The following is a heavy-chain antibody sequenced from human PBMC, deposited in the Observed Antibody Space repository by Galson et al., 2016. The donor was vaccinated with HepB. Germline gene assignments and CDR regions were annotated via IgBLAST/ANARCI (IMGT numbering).Heavy chain of an antibody. Sequence: SLRLSCAASGFTFRNYGMHWVRQAPGQGLEWVAIISHDGSLKFYADPVKGRFTISRDNSKNTLYLQMTSLRPEDTAIYYCAKAMAAARTNWFDPWGQGVLVTVSS. D-gene: IGHD6-13*01. V-gene: IGHV3-30*18. J-gene: IGHJ5*02. CDR1: GFTFRNYG. CDR3: AKAMAAARTNWFDP. CDR2: ISHDGSLK.